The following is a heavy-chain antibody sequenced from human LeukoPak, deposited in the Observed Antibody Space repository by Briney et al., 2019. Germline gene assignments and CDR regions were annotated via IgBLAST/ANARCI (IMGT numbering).Heavy chain of an antibody. CDR3: ARGPYSSSQLSSFDP. J-gene: IGHJ5*02. V-gene: IGHV3-21*01. Sequence: GGSLRLSCAASGFTFSSYSMNWVRQAPGKGLEWVSSISSRSSYIYYAASVKGRFTISRDNAKNSLYLQMTSLRAEDTAVYCCARGPYSSSQLSSFDPWGQGTLVTVSS. CDR1: GFTFSSYS. D-gene: IGHD6-6*01. CDR2: ISSRSSYI.